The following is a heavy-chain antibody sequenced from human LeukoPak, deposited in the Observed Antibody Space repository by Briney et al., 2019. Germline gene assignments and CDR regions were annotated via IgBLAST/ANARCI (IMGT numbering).Heavy chain of an antibody. CDR1: GYSFTTYW. V-gene: IGHV5-51*01. CDR3: ARPQVVGATTGPLDY. Sequence: GESLKISCKGSGYSFTTYWIGWVRQMPGKGLEWMGIIYPGDSDTRYSPSFQGQVTISADKSISTAYLQWSSLKASDTAMYYCARPQVVGATTGPLDYWGQGTLVTVSS. D-gene: IGHD1-26*01. CDR2: IYPGDSDT. J-gene: IGHJ4*02.